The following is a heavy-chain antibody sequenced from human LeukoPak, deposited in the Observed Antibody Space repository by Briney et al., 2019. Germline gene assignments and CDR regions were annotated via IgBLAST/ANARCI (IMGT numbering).Heavy chain of an antibody. D-gene: IGHD1-26*01. Sequence: GGSLRLSCAASGLTFSSYGMNWVRQAPGKGLEWVSYISSSGSTIYYADAVKGRFTISRDNAKNSLYLQMNSLRAEDTAVYCCARALGGSYSPDAFDIWGQGTMVTVSS. V-gene: IGHV3-48*03. CDR2: ISSSGSTI. J-gene: IGHJ3*02. CDR1: GLTFSSYG. CDR3: ARALGGSYSPDAFDI.